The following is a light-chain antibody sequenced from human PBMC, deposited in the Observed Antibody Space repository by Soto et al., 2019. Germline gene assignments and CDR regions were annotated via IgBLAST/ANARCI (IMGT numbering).Light chain of an antibody. CDR3: SSYAGSHYV. J-gene: IGLJ1*01. V-gene: IGLV2-8*01. CDR2: EVS. CDR1: SSDVGGYNF. Sequence: QSALTQPPSASGSPGQSVTISCTGASSDVGGYNFVSWYQQRPGKAPKVIIYEVSKRPSGVPDRFSGSKSGNTASLTVSVLQAEDEADYYCSSYAGSHYVFGTGTKVTVL.